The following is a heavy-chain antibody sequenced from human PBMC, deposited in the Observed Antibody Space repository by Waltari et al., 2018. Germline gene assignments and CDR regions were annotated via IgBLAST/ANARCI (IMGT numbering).Heavy chain of an antibody. CDR3: ARDGPDYGSGTEGNAFDI. Sequence: QVQLVQSGAEVKKPGASVKVSCKASGYTFTGYYMHWVRQAPGQGLEWMGWINPNSGGTNYAQKFQGRVTMTRDTSISTAYMELSRLRSDDTAVYYCARDGPDYGSGTEGNAFDIWGQGTMVTVSS. CDR2: INPNSGGT. J-gene: IGHJ3*02. CDR1: GYTFTGYY. V-gene: IGHV1-2*02. D-gene: IGHD3-10*01.